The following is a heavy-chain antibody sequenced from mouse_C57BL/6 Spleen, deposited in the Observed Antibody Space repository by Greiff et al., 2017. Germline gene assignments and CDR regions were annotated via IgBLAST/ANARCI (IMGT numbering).Heavy chain of an antibody. J-gene: IGHJ4*01. CDR2: IDPSDSYT. Sequence: VQLQQPGAELVMPGASVKLSCKASGYTFTSYWMHWVKQRPGQGLEWIGEIDPSDSYTNYNQKFKGKSTLTVDKSSSTAYMQLSSLTSEDSAVYYCARSGPRYYAMDYWGQGTSVTVSS. CDR1: GYTFTSYW. CDR3: ARSGPRYYAMDY. V-gene: IGHV1-69*01.